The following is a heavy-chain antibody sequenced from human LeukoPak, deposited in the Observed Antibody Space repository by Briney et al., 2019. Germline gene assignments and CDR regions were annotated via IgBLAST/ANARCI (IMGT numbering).Heavy chain of an antibody. Sequence: PGGSLRLSCAASGFAFSSSALSWVRQAPGKGLEWVSAIKSGGDITYYADSVKGRFTISRDDSKNTLYLQMDSLRAEDTAVYYFAKYPYSPMGYWGQGTLVTVSS. CDR3: AKYPYSPMGY. CDR1: GFAFSSSA. CDR2: IKSGGDIT. D-gene: IGHD2-15*01. V-gene: IGHV3-23*01. J-gene: IGHJ4*02.